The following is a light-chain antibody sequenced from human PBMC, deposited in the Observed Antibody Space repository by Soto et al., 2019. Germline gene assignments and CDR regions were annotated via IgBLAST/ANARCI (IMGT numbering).Light chain of an antibody. Sequence: EVVLTQSPGTLSWSPGERATLSSRASQSVSSDYLAWYQQKPGQAPRLLIYGASNRATAIPGRFSGSGSGTDFTLTIRRLEPEDFAVYYCQQYGSSTWTFGQGTQVEIK. V-gene: IGKV3-20*01. CDR1: QSVSSDY. J-gene: IGKJ1*01. CDR2: GAS. CDR3: QQYGSSTWT.